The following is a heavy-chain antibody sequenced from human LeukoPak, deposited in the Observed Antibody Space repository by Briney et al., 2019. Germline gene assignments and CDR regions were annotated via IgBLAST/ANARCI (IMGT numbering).Heavy chain of an antibody. CDR1: GYSFTNYW. D-gene: IGHD2-8*01. V-gene: IGHV5-51*01. CDR3: ARHAYCTNGVCYSDY. CDR2: IYPGDSDT. Sequence: GESLKISCKGSGYSFTNYWIGWVRQMPGKGLEWMGIIYPGDSDTRYSPSFQGQVTISADKSISTAYLQWSSLKASDTAMYYCARHAYCTNGVCYSDYWGQGTLVTVSS. J-gene: IGHJ4*02.